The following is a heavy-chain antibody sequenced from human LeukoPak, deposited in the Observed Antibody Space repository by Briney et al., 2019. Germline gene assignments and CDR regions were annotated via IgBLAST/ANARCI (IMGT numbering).Heavy chain of an antibody. Sequence: GGSLRLSCAASGFTFSNYWMSWVRQAPGKGLEWVANPHGSEKYYVDSVKGRFTISRDNAKNSLYLQMNSLRAEDTAVYYCARETPYGSLTFDNRGQGTLVTVSS. J-gene: IGHJ4*02. D-gene: IGHD3-10*01. CDR2: PHGSEK. CDR3: ARETPYGSLTFDN. CDR1: GFTFSNYW. V-gene: IGHV3-7*03.